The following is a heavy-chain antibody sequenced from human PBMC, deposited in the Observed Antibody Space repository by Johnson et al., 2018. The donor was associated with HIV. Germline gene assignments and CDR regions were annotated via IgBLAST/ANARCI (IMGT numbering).Heavy chain of an antibody. CDR1: GFTFSSYG. D-gene: IGHD3-22*01. CDR3: AREWTYYYDRGGAFDI. V-gene: IGHV3-30*02. Sequence: VQLVESGGGLVQPGGSLRLSCAASGFTFSSYGMHWVRQAPGKGLEWVAFIRYDGSNKYYADSVKGRFTISRDNSKNTLYLQMNSLRAEDTAVSYCAREWTYYYDRGGAFDIWGQGTMVTVSS. J-gene: IGHJ3*02. CDR2: IRYDGSNK.